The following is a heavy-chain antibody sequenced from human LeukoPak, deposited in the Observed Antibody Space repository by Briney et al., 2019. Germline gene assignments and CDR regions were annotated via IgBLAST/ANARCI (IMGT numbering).Heavy chain of an antibody. CDR2: SGDQT. D-gene: IGHD3-22*01. V-gene: IGHV3-23*01. J-gene: IGHJ4*02. CDR3: AKWRLGFYDSSGYSDY. Sequence: SGDQTHYADSVRGLFTISRDNSKNTLYLQMNSLRAEDTAVYYCAKWRLGFYDSSGYSDYWGQGTLVTVSS.